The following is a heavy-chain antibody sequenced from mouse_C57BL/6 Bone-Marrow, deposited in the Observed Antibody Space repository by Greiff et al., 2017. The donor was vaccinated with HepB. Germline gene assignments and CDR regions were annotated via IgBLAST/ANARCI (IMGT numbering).Heavy chain of an antibody. CDR1: GYTFTSYW. J-gene: IGHJ3*01. D-gene: IGHD2-3*01. CDR2: IDPSDSYT. CDR3: ARDEVTTPWFAY. Sequence: QVQLKQPGAELVMPGASVKLSCKASGYTFTSYWMHWVKQRPGQGLEWIGEIDPSDSYTNYNQKFKGKSTLTVDKSSSTAYMQLSSLTSEDSAVYYCARDEVTTPWFAYWGQGTLVTVSA. V-gene: IGHV1-69*01.